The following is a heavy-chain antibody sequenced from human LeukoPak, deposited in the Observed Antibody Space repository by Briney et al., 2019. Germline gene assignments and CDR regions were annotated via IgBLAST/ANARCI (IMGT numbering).Heavy chain of an antibody. J-gene: IGHJ3*02. CDR2: ISYDGSNK. CDR3: ARDTPPLLLWFGEVGAFDI. D-gene: IGHD3-10*01. Sequence: GGSLRLSCAASGFTFSSYAMHWVRQAPGKGLEWVAVISYDGSNKYYADSVKGRFTISRDNSKNTLYLQMNSLRAEDTAVYYCARDTPPLLLWFGEVGAFDIWGHGTMVTVSS. V-gene: IGHV3-30-3*01. CDR1: GFTFSSYA.